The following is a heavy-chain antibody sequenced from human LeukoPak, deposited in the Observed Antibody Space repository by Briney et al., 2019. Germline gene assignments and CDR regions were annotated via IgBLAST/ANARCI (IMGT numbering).Heavy chain of an antibody. CDR2: IYYSGST. V-gene: IGHV4-39*01. CDR3: ARLSPHLAFDY. CDR1: GGSISIDNYY. Sequence: PSETLSLTCTLSGGSISIDNYYWGWIRQSPGKGLEWIGSIYYSGSTYYNPSLKNRFTLSVDTSKNQFSLKLTSVTTADTTVYYCARLSPHLAFDYWGQGTLVTVSS. J-gene: IGHJ4*02.